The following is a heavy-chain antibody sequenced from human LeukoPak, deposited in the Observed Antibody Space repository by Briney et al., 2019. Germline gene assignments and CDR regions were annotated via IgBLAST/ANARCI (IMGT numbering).Heavy chain of an antibody. CDR1: GFTFSSYS. CDR2: ISSSGSYI. J-gene: IGHJ4*02. CDR3: ARGNGKYYEEDY. V-gene: IGHV3-21*01. D-gene: IGHD2/OR15-2a*01. Sequence: GGSLRLSCAASGFTFSSYSMNWVRQAPGKGLEWVSSISSSGSYIYYADSLKGRFTISRDNAKNSLFLQMNSLRVEDTAVYYYARGNGKYYEEDYWGQGTLVTVSS.